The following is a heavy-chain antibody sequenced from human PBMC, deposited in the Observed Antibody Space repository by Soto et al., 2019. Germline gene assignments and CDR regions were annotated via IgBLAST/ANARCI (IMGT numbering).Heavy chain of an antibody. CDR2: IYYSGST. Sequence: PSETLSLTCTVSGGSISSYYWSWIRQPPGKGLEWIGYIYYSGSTNYNPSLKSRVTISVDTSKNQFSLKLSSVTAADTAVYYCARNYCSGGSCYPDDAFDIWGQGTMVTVSS. V-gene: IGHV4-59*08. J-gene: IGHJ3*02. D-gene: IGHD2-15*01. CDR1: GGSISSYY. CDR3: ARNYCSGGSCYPDDAFDI.